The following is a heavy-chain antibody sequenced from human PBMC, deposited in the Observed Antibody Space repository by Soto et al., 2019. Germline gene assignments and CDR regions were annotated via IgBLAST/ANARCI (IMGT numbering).Heavy chain of an antibody. Sequence: QVQLQESGPGLVKPSQTLSLTCTVSGGSISTGGYYWSWIRQHPGTGLEWIGYIYHSGMTFSNPSLQSRVAISIDTSKTKFSLKLSSVTAADTAVYYCATVRWELHDAFDIWGQGTMVSVSS. CDR1: GGSISTGGYY. V-gene: IGHV4-31*03. CDR2: IYHSGMT. CDR3: ATVRWELHDAFDI. J-gene: IGHJ3*02. D-gene: IGHD1-26*01.